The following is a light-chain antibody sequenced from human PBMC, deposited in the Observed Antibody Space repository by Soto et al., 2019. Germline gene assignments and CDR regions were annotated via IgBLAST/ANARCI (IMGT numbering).Light chain of an antibody. J-gene: IGKJ1*01. CDR3: QQYSSSPPT. V-gene: IGKV3-20*01. CDR2: GAS. Sequence: EIVGTQSPFTLSLCPLQTATLSCRASQSVGSTHLAWYQQKPGQAPRLLIYGASSRATGIPDRFSGSGSGTDFTLTISRLEPEDFAVYSCQQYSSSPPTFGQGTKVDIK. CDR1: QSVGSTH.